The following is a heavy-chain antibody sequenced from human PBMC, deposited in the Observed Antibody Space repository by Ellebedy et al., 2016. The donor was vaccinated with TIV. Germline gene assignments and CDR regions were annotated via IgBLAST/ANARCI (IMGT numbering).Heavy chain of an antibody. J-gene: IGHJ4*02. Sequence: AASVKVSCKASGYTFTGYYMHWVRQAPGQGLEWMGWINPNSGGTNYAQKFQGRVTITRDTSISTAYMELSRLRSDDTAVYYCARVSVGGSYYGALFDYWGQGTLVTVSS. CDR1: GYTFTGYY. CDR3: ARVSVGGSYYGALFDY. CDR2: INPNSGGT. V-gene: IGHV1-2*02. D-gene: IGHD1-26*01.